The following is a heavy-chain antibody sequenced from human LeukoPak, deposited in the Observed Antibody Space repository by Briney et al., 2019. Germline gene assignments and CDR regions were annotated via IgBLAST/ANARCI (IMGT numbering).Heavy chain of an antibody. V-gene: IGHV1-69*13. D-gene: IGHD3-10*01. CDR3: AREATMVRGSAFDI. CDR2: IIPIFGTA. CDR1: GGTFSSYA. Sequence: SVKVSCKASGGTFSSYAISCVRQAPGQGLEWMGGIIPIFGTANYAQKFQGRVTITADESTSTAYMELSSLRSEDTAVYYCAREATMVRGSAFDIWGQGTMVTVSS. J-gene: IGHJ3*02.